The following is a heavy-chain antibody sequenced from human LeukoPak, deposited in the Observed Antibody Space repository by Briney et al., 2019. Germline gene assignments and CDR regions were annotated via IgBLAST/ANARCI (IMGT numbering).Heavy chain of an antibody. V-gene: IGHV1-24*01. J-gene: IGHJ4*02. D-gene: IGHD6-13*01. CDR2: SDPEDGET. CDR3: ATEGIAAAGLFFDY. CDR1: GYTLTELS. Sequence: EASVKVSCKVSGYTLTELSMHWVRQAPGKGLEWMGGSDPEDGETIYAQKFQGRVTMTEDTSTDTAYMELSSLRSEDTAVYYCATEGIAAAGLFFDYWGQGTLVTVSS.